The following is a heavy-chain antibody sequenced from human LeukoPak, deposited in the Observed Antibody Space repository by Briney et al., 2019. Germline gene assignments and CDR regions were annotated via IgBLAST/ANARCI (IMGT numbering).Heavy chain of an antibody. J-gene: IGHJ4*02. CDR1: GYTFTSYA. CDR3: ARHKPSIAACDY. D-gene: IGHD6-6*01. CDR2: IIPIFGTA. Sequence: SVKVSCKASGYTFTSYAISWVRQAPGQGLEWMGGIIPIFGTANYAQKFQGRVTITADESTSTAYMELSSLRSEDTAVYYCARHKPSIAACDYWGQGTLVTVSS. V-gene: IGHV1-69*13.